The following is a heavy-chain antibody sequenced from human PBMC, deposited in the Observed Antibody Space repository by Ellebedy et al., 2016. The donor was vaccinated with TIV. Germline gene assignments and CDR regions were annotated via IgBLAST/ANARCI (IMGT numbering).Heavy chain of an antibody. CDR2: IYHSGST. CDR3: ARYYGSGSLNYYYMDV. Sequence: MPSETLSLTCVVSGGSISSSNWWSWVRQPPGKGMEWIGEIYHSGSTNYNPSLKSRVTISVDKSKNQFSLKVSSVTAADTAVYYCARYYGSGSLNYYYMDVWGKGTTVTVSS. J-gene: IGHJ6*03. CDR1: GGSISSSNW. V-gene: IGHV4-4*02. D-gene: IGHD3-10*01.